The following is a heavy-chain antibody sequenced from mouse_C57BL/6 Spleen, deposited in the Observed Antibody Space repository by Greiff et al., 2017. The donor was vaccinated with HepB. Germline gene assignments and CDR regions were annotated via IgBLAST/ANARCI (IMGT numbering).Heavy chain of an antibody. Sequence: QVQLQQPGAELVRPGSSVKLSCKASGYTFTSYWMHWVKQRPIQGLEWIGNIDPSDSETHYNQKFKDKATLTVDKSSSTAYMQLSSLTSENSAVYYCAREGNYGNSYYFDYWGQGTTLTVSS. CDR1: GYTFTSYW. D-gene: IGHD2-1*01. J-gene: IGHJ2*01. CDR2: IDPSDSET. CDR3: AREGNYGNSYYFDY. V-gene: IGHV1-52*01.